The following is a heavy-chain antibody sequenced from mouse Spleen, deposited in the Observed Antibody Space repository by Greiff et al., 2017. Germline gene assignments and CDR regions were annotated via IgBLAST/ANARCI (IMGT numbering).Heavy chain of an antibody. Sequence: EVQLQQSGPGLVKPGASVKLSCKASGYSFTGYSMNWVKQSPEKSLEWIGEISPGTGDTTYTESFKGRATFTVDKSSSTAYMQLKSLTSEDSAVYYCARGSDCDRSHGFGYWGQGTTLTVSS. CDR2: ISPGTGDT. J-gene: IGHJ2*01. D-gene: IGHD2-14*01. V-gene: IGHV1-42*01. CDR1: GYSFTGYS. CDR3: ARGSDCDRSHGFGY.